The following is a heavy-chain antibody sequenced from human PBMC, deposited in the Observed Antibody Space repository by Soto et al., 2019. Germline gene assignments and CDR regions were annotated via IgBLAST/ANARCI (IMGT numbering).Heavy chain of an antibody. D-gene: IGHD2-2*02. CDR3: EKDQSYTFLYYFDY. CDR1: GFTFSSYA. J-gene: IGHJ4*02. V-gene: IGHV3-23*01. Sequence: GGSLRLSCAASGFTFSSYAMSWVRQAPGKGLEWVSAISGSGGSTYYADSVKGRFTISRANSKNTLYLQMNSLTAEDTAVYYCEKDQSYTFLYYFDYWGQGTLVTVSS. CDR2: ISGSGGST.